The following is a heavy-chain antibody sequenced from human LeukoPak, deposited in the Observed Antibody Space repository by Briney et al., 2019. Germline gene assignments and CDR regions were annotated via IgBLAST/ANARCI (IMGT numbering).Heavy chain of an antibody. V-gene: IGHV3-7*04. Sequence: GGSLRLSCAASGFTFSSYWMSWVRQAPGKGLEWVANIKQDGSEKYYVDSVKGRFTISRDNAKNSLYLQMNSLRAEDTAVYYCARATTYYDFWSGSFDYWGQGTLVTVSS. CDR1: GFTFSSYW. J-gene: IGHJ4*02. CDR2: IKQDGSEK. CDR3: ARATTYYDFWSGSFDY. D-gene: IGHD3-3*01.